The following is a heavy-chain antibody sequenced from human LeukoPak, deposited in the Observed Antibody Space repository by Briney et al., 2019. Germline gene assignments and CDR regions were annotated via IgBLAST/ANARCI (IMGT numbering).Heavy chain of an antibody. CDR2: IKQDGSEK. CDR3: ARKDPRGYCSSTSCYYYYGMDV. Sequence: PGGSLRLYCAASGFTFSSYWMSWVRQAPGKGLEWVANIKQDGSEKYYVDSVKGRFTISRDNAKKSLYLQMNSLRAEDTAVYYCARKDPRGYCSSTSCYYYYGMDVWGQGTTVTVSS. CDR1: GFTFSSYW. J-gene: IGHJ6*02. V-gene: IGHV3-7*01. D-gene: IGHD2-2*01.